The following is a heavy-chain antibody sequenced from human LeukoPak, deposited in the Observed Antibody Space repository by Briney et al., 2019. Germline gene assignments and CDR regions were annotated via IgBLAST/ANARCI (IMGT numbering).Heavy chain of an antibody. V-gene: IGHV4-39*01. CDR2: IYYSGMT. CDR1: GGSISSSSYY. D-gene: IGHD6-19*01. J-gene: IGHJ4*02. Sequence: SETLSLTCTVSGGSISSSSYYWGWIRQPPGKGLEWIGSIYYSGMTYYNPSLRSRVTISVDTSKNQFSVKLSSLTAADTAVYYCARQIGTGSGWPDYWGQGTQVTVSS. CDR3: ARQIGTGSGWPDY.